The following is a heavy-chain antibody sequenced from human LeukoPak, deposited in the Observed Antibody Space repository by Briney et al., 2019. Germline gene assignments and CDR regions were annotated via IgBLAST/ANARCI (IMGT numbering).Heavy chain of an antibody. D-gene: IGHD1-26*01. V-gene: IGHV4-59*08. CDR3: ARHGRRWELLTRADAFDI. J-gene: IGHJ3*02. Sequence: SETLSLTCTVSGGSISSYYWSWIRQPPGKGLEWIGDIYYSGSTNYNPSLKSRVTISVDTSKNQFSLKLSSVTAADTAVYYCARHGRRWELLTRADAFDIWGQGTMVTVSS. CDR1: GGSISSYY. CDR2: IYYSGST.